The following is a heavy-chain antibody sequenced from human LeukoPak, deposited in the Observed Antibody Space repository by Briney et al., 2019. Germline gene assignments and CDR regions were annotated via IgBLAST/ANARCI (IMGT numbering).Heavy chain of an antibody. J-gene: IGHJ4*02. D-gene: IGHD6-19*01. V-gene: IGHV3-21*01. CDR1: GFTFSTYS. Sequence: PGGSLRLSCAASGFTFSTYSMNWVRQAPGKGLEWVSSISSNNRYIYYADSVKGRFTISRDNAKNSLYLQMNSLRAEDTAMYYCARSPGYSSGWLEFYFGYWGQGTLVTVSS. CDR2: ISSNNRYI. CDR3: ARSPGYSSGWLEFYFGY.